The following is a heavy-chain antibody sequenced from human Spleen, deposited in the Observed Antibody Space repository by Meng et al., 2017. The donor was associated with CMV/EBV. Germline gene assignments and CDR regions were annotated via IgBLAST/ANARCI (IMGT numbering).Heavy chain of an antibody. V-gene: IGHV1-18*01. CDR3: ARAGAAVTTNFDF. J-gene: IGHJ4*02. CDR1: GYKFDIYG. D-gene: IGHD4-17*01. Sequence: QVQVVQSGAEVKKPGASVKVSSKASGYKFDIYGITWVRQAPGQGLEWVGWVSGENGETNYGQKFQDRVTVTADTLTKTAYMEMRSLRSDDSAMYYCARAGAAVTTNFDFWGQGTLVTVSS. CDR2: VSGENGET.